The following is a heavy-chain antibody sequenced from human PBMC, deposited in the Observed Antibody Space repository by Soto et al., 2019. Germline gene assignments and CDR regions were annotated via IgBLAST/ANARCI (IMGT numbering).Heavy chain of an antibody. CDR2: ISYDGSNK. V-gene: IGHV3-30*18. D-gene: IGHD3-22*01. J-gene: IGHJ4*02. CDR3: AKQDSSGYYPLLDC. CDR1: GFTFSSYG. Sequence: PGGSLRLSCAASGFTFSSYGMHWVRQAPGKGLEWVAVISYDGSNKYYADSVKGRFTISRDNSKNTLYLQMNSLRAEDTAVYYCAKQDSSGYYPLLDCWGQVTRVTASS.